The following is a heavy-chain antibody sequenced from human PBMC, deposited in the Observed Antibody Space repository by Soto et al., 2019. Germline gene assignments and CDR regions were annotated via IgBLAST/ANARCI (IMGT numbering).Heavy chain of an antibody. Sequence: SVKVSCKASGGTISSYAISWVRQAPGQGLEWMGGIIPIFGTANYAQKFQGRVTITADESTSTAYMELSSLRSEDTAVYYCASPQYCTNGVCGLFDPWGQGTLVTVSS. CDR3: ASPQYCTNGVCGLFDP. CDR2: IIPIFGTA. CDR1: GGTISSYA. J-gene: IGHJ5*02. V-gene: IGHV1-69*13. D-gene: IGHD2-8*01.